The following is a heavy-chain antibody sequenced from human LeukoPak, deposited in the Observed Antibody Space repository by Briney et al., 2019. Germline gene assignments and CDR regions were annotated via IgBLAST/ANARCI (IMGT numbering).Heavy chain of an antibody. J-gene: IGHJ5*02. CDR2: IYYSGST. Sequence: PSETLSLTCPVYGGSISSGDYYWSWIRQPPGKGLEWIGYIYYSGSTYYNPSLKSRVTISVDTSKNQFSLKLSSVTAADTAVYYCARGSGNSGWFDPWGQGTLVTVSS. D-gene: IGHD4-23*01. CDR1: GGSISSGDYY. V-gene: IGHV4-30-4*08. CDR3: ARGSGNSGWFDP.